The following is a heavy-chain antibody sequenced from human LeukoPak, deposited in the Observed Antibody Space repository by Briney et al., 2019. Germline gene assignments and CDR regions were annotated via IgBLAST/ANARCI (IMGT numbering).Heavy chain of an antibody. CDR2: IYYSGST. CDR3: ARGLRIAVAGGAFDI. V-gene: IGHV4-59*01. J-gene: IGHJ3*02. Sequence: SETLSLTCTVSGGSISSYYWSWIRQPPGKGLEWIGYIYYSGSTNYNPSLKSRVTISVDTSKNQFSLKLSSVTAADTAVYYCARGLRIAVAGGAFDIWGQGTMVTVSS. CDR1: GGSISSYY. D-gene: IGHD6-19*01.